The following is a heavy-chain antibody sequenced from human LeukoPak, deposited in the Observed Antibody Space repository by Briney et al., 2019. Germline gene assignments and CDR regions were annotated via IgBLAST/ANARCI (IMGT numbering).Heavy chain of an antibody. D-gene: IGHD1-26*01. Sequence: GESLKISCKGSGYSFTSYWIGWVRQMPGKGLEWMGIIYPGDSDTRYSPSFQGQVTISADKSISTAYLQWSSLKASDTAMYYCARREGGSYLNLYYFDYWGQGTLVTVSS. CDR3: ARREGGSYLNLYYFDY. CDR2: IYPGDSDT. V-gene: IGHV5-51*01. J-gene: IGHJ4*02. CDR1: GYSFTSYW.